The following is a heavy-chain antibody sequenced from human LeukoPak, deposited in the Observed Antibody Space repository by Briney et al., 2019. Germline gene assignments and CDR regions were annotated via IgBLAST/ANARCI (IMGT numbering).Heavy chain of an antibody. CDR1: GGSISSYY. D-gene: IGHD4-17*01. V-gene: IGHV4-59*01. Sequence: SETLSLTCTVSGGSISSYYWSWIRQPPGKRLEWIGYIYYSGNTNYNPSLKSRVTISVDTSKKQFSLRLSSVTAADTAVYYCAREPSTVSAYIWGQGTLVTVSS. CDR3: AREPSTVSAYI. J-gene: IGHJ4*02. CDR2: IYYSGNT.